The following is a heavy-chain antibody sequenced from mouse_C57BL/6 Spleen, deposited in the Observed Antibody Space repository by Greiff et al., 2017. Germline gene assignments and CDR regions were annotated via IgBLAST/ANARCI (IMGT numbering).Heavy chain of an antibody. CDR1: GYTFTSYW. Sequence: QVQLQQPGAELVRPGSSVKLSCKASGYTFTSYWMHWVKQRPIQGLEWIGNIDPSDSETHYNQKFKDKATLTVDKSSSTAYMQLSSLTSEDSAVYYCARRSYDGYYGYFDVWGTGTTVTVSS. CDR2: IDPSDSET. D-gene: IGHD2-3*01. V-gene: IGHV1-52*01. CDR3: ARRSYDGYYGYFDV. J-gene: IGHJ1*03.